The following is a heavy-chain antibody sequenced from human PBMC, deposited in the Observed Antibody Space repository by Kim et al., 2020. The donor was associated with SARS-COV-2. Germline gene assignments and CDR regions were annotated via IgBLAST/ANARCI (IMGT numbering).Heavy chain of an antibody. Sequence: RYGPSVQGQVTISADKSISTAYLQWSSLKASDTAMYYCARHSSSSEYFQHWGQGTLVTVSS. V-gene: IGHV5-51*01. CDR3: ARHSSSSEYFQH. D-gene: IGHD6-13*01. J-gene: IGHJ1*01.